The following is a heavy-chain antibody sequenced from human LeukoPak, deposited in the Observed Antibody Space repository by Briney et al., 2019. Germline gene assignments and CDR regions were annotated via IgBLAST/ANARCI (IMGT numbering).Heavy chain of an antibody. CDR2: IYYSGST. Sequence: SETLSLTCTVSGGSISSYYWSWIRQPPGKGLEWIGYIYYSGSTNYNPSLKSRVTISVDTSKNQFSLKLSSVTAADTAVYYCARDSPCSSGYPPTSGMDVWGQGTTVTVSS. CDR3: ARDSPCSSGYPPTSGMDV. V-gene: IGHV4-59*01. CDR1: GGSISSYY. J-gene: IGHJ6*02. D-gene: IGHD6-19*01.